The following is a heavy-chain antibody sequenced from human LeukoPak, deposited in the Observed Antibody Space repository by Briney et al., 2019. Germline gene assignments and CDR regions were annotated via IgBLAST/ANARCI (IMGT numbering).Heavy chain of an antibody. J-gene: IGHJ4*02. CDR3: ARKPWSGYYPYY. D-gene: IGHD3-3*01. Sequence: PGGSLRLSCAASGFTFSNYEMNWVRQAPGKGLEWNSYISSSGGTIYDADSVKGRFTISRDNAKNSLYLQMNSLRAEDTAVYYCARKPWSGYYPYYWGQGILVTVSS. CDR1: GFTFSNYE. V-gene: IGHV3-48*03. CDR2: ISSSGGTI.